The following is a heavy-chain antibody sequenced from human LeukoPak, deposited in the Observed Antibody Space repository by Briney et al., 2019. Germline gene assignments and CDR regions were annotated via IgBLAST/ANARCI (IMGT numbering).Heavy chain of an antibody. CDR3: ATDAGATDNKYFQH. Sequence: ASVKVSCKVSGYTLTELSMHWVRQAPGKGLEWMGGFDPEDGETIYAQKFQGRVTMTEDTSTDTAYMELSSLRSEDTAVYYCATDAGATDNKYFQHWGQGTLVTVSS. V-gene: IGHV1-24*01. J-gene: IGHJ1*01. CDR1: GYTLTELS. CDR2: FDPEDGET. D-gene: IGHD1-26*01.